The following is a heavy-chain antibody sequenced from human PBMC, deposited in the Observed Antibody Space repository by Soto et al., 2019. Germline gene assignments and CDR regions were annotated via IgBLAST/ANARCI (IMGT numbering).Heavy chain of an antibody. V-gene: IGHV3-23*01. CDR3: SHGYYQYFNS. D-gene: IGHD5-18*01. CDR1: GFTFSRHA. Sequence: PGGSLRLSCTASGFTFSRHAMTWVRQAPGKGLEWVSGLSDSGGSIYYAAPVKGRFTISRDDSQNTLYLQMDSLKTEDTAVYYCSHGYYQYFNSWGPGTLVTVSS. J-gene: IGHJ4*02. CDR2: LSDSGGSI.